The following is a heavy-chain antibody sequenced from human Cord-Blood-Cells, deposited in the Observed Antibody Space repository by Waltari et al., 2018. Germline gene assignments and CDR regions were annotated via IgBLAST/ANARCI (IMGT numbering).Heavy chain of an antibody. CDR3: ARHLVSVVSADWYFDL. V-gene: IGHV4-39*01. CDR1: GGSLSRSSYY. Sequence: QLQLQESGPGLVKPSETLSLTCTVSGGSLSRSSYYWGWIRQPPGKGLEWIGSIYYSGSTYYNPSLKSRVTISVDTSKNQFSLKLSSVTAADTAVYYCARHLVSVVSADWYFDLWGRGTLVTVSS. D-gene: IGHD6-6*01. J-gene: IGHJ2*01. CDR2: IYYSGST.